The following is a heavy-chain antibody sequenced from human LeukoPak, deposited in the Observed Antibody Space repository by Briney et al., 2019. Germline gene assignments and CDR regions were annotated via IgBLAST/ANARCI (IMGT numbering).Heavy chain of an antibody. CDR3: ARDRPFYYDSSDRSGYFDY. CDR1: GGSFSGYY. CDR2: INHSGST. J-gene: IGHJ4*02. V-gene: IGHV4-34*01. D-gene: IGHD3-22*01. Sequence: SETLSLTCAVYGGSFSGYYWSWIRQPPGKGLEWIGEINHSGSTNYNPSLKSRVTISVGTSKNQFSLKLSSVTAADTAVYYCARDRPFYYDSSDRSGYFDYWGQGTLVTVSS.